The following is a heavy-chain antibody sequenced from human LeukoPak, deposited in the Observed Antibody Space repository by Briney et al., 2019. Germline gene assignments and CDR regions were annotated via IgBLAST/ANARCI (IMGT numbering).Heavy chain of an antibody. CDR3: ARGGTGSNDRGDWFDP. D-gene: IGHD1-1*01. J-gene: IGHJ5*02. CDR1: GYTFSSYD. CDR2: IGTAGDT. V-gene: IGHV3-13*01. Sequence: GGSLRLSCAASGYTFSSYDMHRVRQATGKGLEWVSAIGTAGDTYYPGSVKGRFTISRENAKNSLYLQMNSLRAGDTAVYYCARGGTGSNDRGDWFDPWGQGTLVTVSS.